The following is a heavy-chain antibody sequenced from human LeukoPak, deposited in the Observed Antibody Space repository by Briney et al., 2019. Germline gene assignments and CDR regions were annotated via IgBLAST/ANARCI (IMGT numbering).Heavy chain of an antibody. D-gene: IGHD5-18*01. J-gene: IGHJ4*02. CDR1: GGSFSGYY. CDR2: IYYSGST. V-gene: IGHV4-34*01. CDR3: ARESGYSYGFDY. Sequence: SETLSLTCAVYGGSFSGYYWSWIRQPPGKGLEWIGSIYYSGSTYYNPSLKSRVTISVDTSKNQFSLKLSSVTAADTAVYYCARESGYSYGFDYWGQGTPVTVSS.